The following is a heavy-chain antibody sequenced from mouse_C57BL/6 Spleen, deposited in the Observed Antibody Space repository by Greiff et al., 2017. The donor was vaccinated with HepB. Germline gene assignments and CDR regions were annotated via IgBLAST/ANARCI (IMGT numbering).Heavy chain of an antibody. D-gene: IGHD1-1*01. CDR2: IYPGDGDT. J-gene: IGHJ4*01. CDR3: APITTVVAKEGAMDY. Sequence: VKVVESGPELVKPGASVKISCKASGYAFSSSWMNWVKQRPGKGLEWIGRIYPGDGDTNYNGKFKGKATLTADKSSSTAYMQLSSLTSEDSAVYFCAPITTVVAKEGAMDYWGQGTSVTVPS. CDR1: GYAFSSSW. V-gene: IGHV1-82*01.